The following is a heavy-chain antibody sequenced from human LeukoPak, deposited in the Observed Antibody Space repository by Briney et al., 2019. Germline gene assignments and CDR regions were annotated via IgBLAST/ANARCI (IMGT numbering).Heavy chain of an antibody. Sequence: GGSLRLSCAASGFTFSSYAMSWVRQAPGKGLEWVSAISGSGGSTYYADSVKGRFTISRDNSKNTLYLQMSSLRAEDTAVYYCAKGHQRTVRYFDYWGQGTLVTVSS. V-gene: IGHV3-23*01. CDR2: ISGSGGST. CDR3: AKGHQRTVRYFDY. D-gene: IGHD3-10*01. CDR1: GFTFSSYA. J-gene: IGHJ4*02.